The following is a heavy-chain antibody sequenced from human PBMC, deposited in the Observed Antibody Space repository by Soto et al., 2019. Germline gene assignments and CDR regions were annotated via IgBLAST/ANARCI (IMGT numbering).Heavy chain of an antibody. CDR1: GFTFSNAW. Sequence: EVQLVESGGGLVKPGGSLRLSCAASGFTFSNAWMNWVRQAPGKGLEWVGRIKSKTDGGTTDYAAPVKGRFTISRDDSKNTLYLQMNSLKTEDTAVYYCTTHSPPYYYDSSDAFDIWGQGTMVTVS. CDR3: TTHSPPYYYDSSDAFDI. V-gene: IGHV3-15*07. D-gene: IGHD3-22*01. CDR2: IKSKTDGGTT. J-gene: IGHJ3*02.